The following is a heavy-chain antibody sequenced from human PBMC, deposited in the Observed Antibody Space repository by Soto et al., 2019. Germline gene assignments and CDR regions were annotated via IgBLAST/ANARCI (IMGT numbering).Heavy chain of an antibody. CDR3: ARDSSSSGYDY. Sequence: PGGSLRLSCVASGFTFSNYAMHWVRQAPGKGLGWVAVISSDGSEKYYLDSVRDRFTISRDNSKNTLYLQMNNLRPEDTAVYYCARDSSSSGYDYWGQGTLVTVSS. CDR1: GFTFSNYA. D-gene: IGHD6-6*01. V-gene: IGHV3-30*03. CDR2: ISSDGSEK. J-gene: IGHJ4*02.